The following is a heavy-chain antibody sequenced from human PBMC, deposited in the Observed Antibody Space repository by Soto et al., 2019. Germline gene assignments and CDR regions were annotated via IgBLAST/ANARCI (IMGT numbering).Heavy chain of an antibody. J-gene: IGHJ4*02. CDR3: AAGGGLPRYY. V-gene: IGHV4-30-2*01. CDR1: GGSISSGDYS. D-gene: IGHD5-12*01. CDR2: IYHSGST. Sequence: PSETLSLTCTVSGGSISSGDYSWSWIRQPPGKGLEWIGYIYHSGSTYYNPSLKSRVTISVDRSKNQFSLKLSSATAADTAVYYCAAGGGLPRYYWGQGTLVTVSS.